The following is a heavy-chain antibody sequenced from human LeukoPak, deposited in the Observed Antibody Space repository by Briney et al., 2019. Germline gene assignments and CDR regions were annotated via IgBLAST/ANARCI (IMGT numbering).Heavy chain of an antibody. Sequence: GGSLSLSCAASGFTFSSYAMHWVRQAPGKGLEWVAVISYDGSNKYYADSVKGRFTISRDNSKNTLYLQMNSLRAEDTAVYYCARGITSSVVPAAKQDAFDIWGQGTMVTVSS. CDR1: GFTFSSYA. D-gene: IGHD2-2*01. CDR2: ISYDGSNK. J-gene: IGHJ3*02. V-gene: IGHV3-30-3*01. CDR3: ARGITSSVVPAAKQDAFDI.